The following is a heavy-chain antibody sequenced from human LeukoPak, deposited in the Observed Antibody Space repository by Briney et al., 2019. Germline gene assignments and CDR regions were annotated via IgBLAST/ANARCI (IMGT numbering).Heavy chain of an antibody. Sequence: SETLSLTCAVYGGSFSGYYWSWIRQPPGKGLEWIGEINHSGSTNYNPSLKSRVTISVDTSKNQFSLKLSSVTAADTAVYYCARRTRITMVRWFDPWGQGTLVTVSS. CDR2: INHSGST. V-gene: IGHV4-34*01. CDR1: GGSFSGYY. J-gene: IGHJ5*02. CDR3: ARRTRITMVRWFDP. D-gene: IGHD3-10*01.